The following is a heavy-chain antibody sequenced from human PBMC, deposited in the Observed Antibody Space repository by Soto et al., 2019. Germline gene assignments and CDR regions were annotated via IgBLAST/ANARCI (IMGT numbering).Heavy chain of an antibody. CDR1: VYNLSNYY. J-gene: IGHJ6*02. CDR3: ARGRDAASQFYSPHGMDA. V-gene: IGHV1-2*02. CDR2: MDPITGGT. D-gene: IGHD2-15*01. Sequence: GXSVKVSCKASVYNLSNYYTYWVRQAPGRGLEWLGLMDPITGGTDYEERLRDRVTMTRDTSINTAYMELRRLRSDDTAIYFCARGRDAASQFYSPHGMDAWGQGTTVTVSS.